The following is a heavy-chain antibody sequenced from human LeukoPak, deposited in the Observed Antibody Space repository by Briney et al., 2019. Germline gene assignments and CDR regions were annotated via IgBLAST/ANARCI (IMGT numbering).Heavy chain of an antibody. CDR2: IYYSGST. Sequence: SETLSLTCAVSGTSISPYYWSWIRQPPGKGLEWIGYIYYSGSTNYNPSLGSRVTISVDTSKNQFSLNLSSVTAADTAVYYCARSSQWPDTLFDYWGQGTLVTVSS. V-gene: IGHV4-59*01. D-gene: IGHD6-19*01. J-gene: IGHJ4*02. CDR3: ARSSQWPDTLFDY. CDR1: GTSISPYY.